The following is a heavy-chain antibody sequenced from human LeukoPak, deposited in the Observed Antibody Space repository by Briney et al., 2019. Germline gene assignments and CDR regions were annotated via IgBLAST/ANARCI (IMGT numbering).Heavy chain of an antibody. D-gene: IGHD4-17*01. CDR2: INHSGST. CDR1: GGSFSGYY. CDR3: ARETVPPDAFDI. V-gene: IGHV4-34*01. J-gene: IGHJ3*02. Sequence: SETLSLTCAVYGGSFSGYYWSWIRQPPGKGLEWIGEINHSGSTNYNPSLKSRVTISVDTSKNQFSLKLSSVTAADTAVYYCARETVPPDAFDIWGQGTMVTVSS.